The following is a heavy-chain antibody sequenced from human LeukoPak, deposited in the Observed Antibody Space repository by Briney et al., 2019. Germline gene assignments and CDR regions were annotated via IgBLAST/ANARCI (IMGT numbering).Heavy chain of an antibody. V-gene: IGHV3-11*04. D-gene: IGHD2-2*01. CDR2: ISSSGSTI. CDR3: ARDIGVLWARTVVI. CDR1: GFSFSDYY. J-gene: IGHJ4*02. Sequence: SGGSLRLXCAASGFSFSDYYMSWIRQAPGKGLEWVSYISSSGSTIYYADSVKGRFTISRDDAKNSLYLQMNSLRAEDTAVYYCARDIGVLWARTVVIWGQGTLVTVSS.